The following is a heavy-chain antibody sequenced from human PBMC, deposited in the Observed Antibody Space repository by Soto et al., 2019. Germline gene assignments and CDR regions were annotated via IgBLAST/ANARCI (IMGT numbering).Heavy chain of an antibody. D-gene: IGHD5-12*01. CDR1: GYSFTSYW. CDR3: AREDRGYSGPGAFDI. V-gene: IGHV5-51*01. CDR2: IYPGDSDT. Sequence: GESLTLSCKGSGYSFTSYWIGWVRQMPGKGLEWMGIIYPGDSDTRYSPSFQGQVTISADKSISTAYLQMNSLRAEDTAVYYCAREDRGYSGPGAFDIWGQGTMVTVSS. J-gene: IGHJ3*02.